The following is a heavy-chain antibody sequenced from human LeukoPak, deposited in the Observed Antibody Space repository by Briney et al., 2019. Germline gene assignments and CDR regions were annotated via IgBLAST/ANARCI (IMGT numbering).Heavy chain of an antibody. Sequence: SQTLSLTCTVSGGSISSGGYYWSWIRQHPGKGLEWIGYIYYSGSTYYNPSLKSRVTISVDTSKNQFSLKLSSVTAADTAVCYCARGSYYYDSSGYVDYWGQGTLVTVSS. V-gene: IGHV4-31*03. J-gene: IGHJ4*02. CDR1: GGSISSGGYY. D-gene: IGHD3-22*01. CDR2: IYYSGST. CDR3: ARGSYYYDSSGYVDY.